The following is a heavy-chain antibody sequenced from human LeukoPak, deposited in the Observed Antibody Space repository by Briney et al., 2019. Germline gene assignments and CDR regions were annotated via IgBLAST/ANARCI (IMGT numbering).Heavy chain of an antibody. CDR2: ISSSSSYI. J-gene: IGHJ4*02. D-gene: IGHD2-21*02. CDR1: GFTFSSYS. Sequence: GGSLRLSCAASGFTFSSYSMNWVRQAPGKGLEWVSSISSSSSYIYYADSVKGRFTISRDNAKNSLYLQMNSLRAEDTAVYYCARDQPAYCGGDYSPTYDYWGQGTLVTVSS. V-gene: IGHV3-21*01. CDR3: ARDQPAYCGGDYSPTYDY.